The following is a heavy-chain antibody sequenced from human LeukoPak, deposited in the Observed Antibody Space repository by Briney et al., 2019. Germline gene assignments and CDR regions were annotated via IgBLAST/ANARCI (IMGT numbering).Heavy chain of an antibody. CDR3: ARFYFDFDY. J-gene: IGHJ4*02. CDR1: GGSISSSSYY. D-gene: IGHD3-9*01. CDR2: IYYSGIN. Sequence: SATLSLTCTVSGGSISSSSYYWGWIRQPPGKGLEWIWSIYYSGINYYNPSLKSRVTISVDTSKNQFSLKLSSVTAADTAVYYCARFYFDFDYWGQGTLVTVSS. V-gene: IGHV4-39*01.